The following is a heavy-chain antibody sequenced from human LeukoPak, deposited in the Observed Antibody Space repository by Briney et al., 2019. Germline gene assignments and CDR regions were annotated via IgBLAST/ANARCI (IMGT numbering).Heavy chain of an antibody. CDR1: GFSFSTSW. Sequence: GGSLRLSCAASGFSFSTSWMTWVRQAPGKGLEWVANIRRDGGEIYYMDSVKGRFAISRDNAKNPLYLQMNSLRVEDTAVYYCVRDGDDWNDFDHWGQGTLVTVSS. D-gene: IGHD1-1*01. J-gene: IGHJ4*02. CDR3: VRDGDDWNDFDH. V-gene: IGHV3-7*01. CDR2: IRRDGGEI.